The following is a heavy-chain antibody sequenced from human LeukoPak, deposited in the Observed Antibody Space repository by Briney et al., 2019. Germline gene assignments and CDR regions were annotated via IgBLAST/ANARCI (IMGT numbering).Heavy chain of an antibody. CDR2: ISAYNGNT. CDR3: ARHGVTYYYDSSGWYFDL. V-gene: IGHV1-18*01. CDR1: GYTFNSYG. Sequence: GASVKVSCTASGYTFNSYGISWVRQAPGQGLEWMGWISAYNGNTNYAQKVQGRVTMTTDTSTSTAYMELRSLRSEDTAVYYCARHGVTYYYDSSGWYFDLWGRGTLVTVSS. D-gene: IGHD3-22*01. J-gene: IGHJ2*01.